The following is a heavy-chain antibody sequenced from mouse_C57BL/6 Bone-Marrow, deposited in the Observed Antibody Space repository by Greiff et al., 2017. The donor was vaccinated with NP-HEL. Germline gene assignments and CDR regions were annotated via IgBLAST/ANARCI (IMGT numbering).Heavy chain of an antibody. D-gene: IGHD3-2*02. V-gene: IGHV1-39*01. J-gene: IGHJ2*01. CDR1: GYSFTDYN. CDR3: ARFGTAQFDY. Sequence: VQLKESGPELVKPGASVKISCKASGYSFTDYNMNWVKQSNGKSLEWIGAINPNYGTTSYNQKFKGKATLTVDQSSSTAYMQLNSLTSEASAVYYCARFGTAQFDYWGQGTTLTVSS. CDR2: INPNYGTT.